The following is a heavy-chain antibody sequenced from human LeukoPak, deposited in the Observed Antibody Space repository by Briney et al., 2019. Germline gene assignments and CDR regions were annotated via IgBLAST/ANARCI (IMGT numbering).Heavy chain of an antibody. J-gene: IGHJ5*02. CDR2: ISTGGSST. CDR3: TRDREFCTSTNCWESADS. CDR1: GFTFSSYW. Sequence: GGSLRLSCAASGFTFSSYWMHWVRQAPGKGLVWVSRISTGGSSTTYADFVKGRFTISRDNAKNTLYLQMNSLRAEDTAIYYCTRDREFCTSTNCWESADSWGRGTLVTVSS. D-gene: IGHD2/OR15-2a*01. V-gene: IGHV3-74*01.